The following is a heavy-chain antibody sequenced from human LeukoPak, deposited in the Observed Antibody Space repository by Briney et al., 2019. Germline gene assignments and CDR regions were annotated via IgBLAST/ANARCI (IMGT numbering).Heavy chain of an antibody. Sequence: GESLKISCQVSEYFFTTYWIAWVRQMPGKGLEWMGDIYPGNSDTKYSPSFQGQVTFSADKSISTAYLQWGSLQASDTAMYYCARLDGRGYYFWGQGTLVTVSS. V-gene: IGHV5-51*01. CDR2: IYPGNSDT. J-gene: IGHJ4*02. CDR1: EYFFTTYW. CDR3: ARLDGRGYYF. D-gene: IGHD3-22*01.